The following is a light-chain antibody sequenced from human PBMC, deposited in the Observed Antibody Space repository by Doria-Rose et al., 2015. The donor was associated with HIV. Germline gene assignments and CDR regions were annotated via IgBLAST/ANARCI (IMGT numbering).Light chain of an antibody. CDR2: DAS. CDR3: QQYGTSRGT. Sequence: EIVLTQSPGTLSLSPGDRATLSCRASQRVKSSYLAWYQQKPGQAPRLHSYDASTRATGIPDRFSGSGSGTDFTLTIRRLEPEDVAVYYCQQYGTSRGTFGQGTRLEIK. J-gene: IGKJ5*01. V-gene: IGKV3-20*01. CDR1: QRVKSSY.